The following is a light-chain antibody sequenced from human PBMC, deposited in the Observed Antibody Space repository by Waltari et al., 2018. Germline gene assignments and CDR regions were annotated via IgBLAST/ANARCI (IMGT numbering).Light chain of an antibody. CDR3: ATWDDSLGGLWV. CDR1: SLNIGSNS. CDR2: GNN. J-gene: IGLJ3*02. Sequence: QSVLTQPPSASGTPGQRVTISCSGSSLNIGSNSEHWYQQLPGPAPKLLMYGNNPRPSGVPDRFSGSKSGTSASLAISGLRSEDEAIYYCATWDDSLGGLWVFGGGTKVTVL. V-gene: IGLV1-47*01.